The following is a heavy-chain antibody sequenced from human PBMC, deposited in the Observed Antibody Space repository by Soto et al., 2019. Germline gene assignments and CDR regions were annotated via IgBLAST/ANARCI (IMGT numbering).Heavy chain of an antibody. Sequence: QLQLQESGPGLVKPSETLSLPCTVTGGAISSSSYYWGWIRQPPGKGLEWIGSIYYSGSTYYNPSLKIRVTISVDTSKNQFALKLSSVTAADTAVYYGARDADDGEENWYFDLWGRGTLVTVSS. CDR1: GGAISSSSYY. V-gene: IGHV4-39*02. J-gene: IGHJ2*01. CDR2: IYYSGST. CDR3: ARDADDGEENWYFDL. D-gene: IGHD4-17*01.